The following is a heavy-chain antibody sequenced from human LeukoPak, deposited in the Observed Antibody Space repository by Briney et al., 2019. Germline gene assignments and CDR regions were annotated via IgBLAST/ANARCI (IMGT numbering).Heavy chain of an antibody. D-gene: IGHD5-12*01. J-gene: IGHJ3*02. CDR3: ARDGMATGAFDI. CDR1: GVTIGNDYYY. CDR2: IYYSGST. V-gene: IGHV4-39*07. Sequence: SETLSLTCTVSGVTIGNDYYYWGWIRQPPGKGLEWIGSIYYSGSTYYNPSLKSRVTISVDTSKNQFSLKVRSVTAADTAVYYCARDGMATGAFDIWGQGTMVTVSS.